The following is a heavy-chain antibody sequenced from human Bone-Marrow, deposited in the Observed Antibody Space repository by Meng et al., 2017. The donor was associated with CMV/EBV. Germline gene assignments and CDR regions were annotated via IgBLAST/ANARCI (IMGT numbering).Heavy chain of an antibody. V-gene: IGHV1-8*01. CDR2: MNPNSGNT. CDR1: GYTFTSYD. D-gene: IGHD3-3*01. CDR3: ARGPGTSYYDFWSGYYLNVVGYYYGMAV. Sequence: ASVKVSCKASGYTFTSYDINWVRQATGQGLEWMGWMNPNSGNTGYAQKFQGRVTMTRNTSISTAYMELSSLRSEDTAVYYCARGPGTSYYDFWSGYYLNVVGYYYGMAVWGPGNTVNVSS. J-gene: IGHJ6*02.